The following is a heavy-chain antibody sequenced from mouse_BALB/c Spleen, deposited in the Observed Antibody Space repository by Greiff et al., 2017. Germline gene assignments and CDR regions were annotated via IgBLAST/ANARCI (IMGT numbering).Heavy chain of an antibody. Sequence: VQLMESGPGLVAPSQSLSITCTVSGFSLTDYGVSWIRQPPGKGLEWLGVIWGGGSTYYNSALISRLSISKDNSKRQVFLKMNNLQTDDTAMYYCAENDGDDVTAIAYWGQGTLVTVSA. CDR3: AENDGDDVTAIAY. CDR2: IWGGGST. V-gene: IGHV2-6-5*01. J-gene: IGHJ3*01. D-gene: IGHD2-2*01. CDR1: GFSLTDYG.